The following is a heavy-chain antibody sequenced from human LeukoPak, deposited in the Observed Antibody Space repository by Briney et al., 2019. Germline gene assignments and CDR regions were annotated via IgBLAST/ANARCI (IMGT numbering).Heavy chain of an antibody. CDR1: GYTFISYS. CDR3: ARVYSSSLYYYYYMDV. D-gene: IGHD6-6*01. Sequence: ASVKVSCNTSGYTFISYSITWVRQAPGQGLEWMGWINPNSGGTNYAQKFQGRVTMTRDTSISTAYMELSRLRSDDTAVYYCARVYSSSLYYYYYMDVWGKGTTVTVSS. CDR2: INPNSGGT. V-gene: IGHV1-2*02. J-gene: IGHJ6*03.